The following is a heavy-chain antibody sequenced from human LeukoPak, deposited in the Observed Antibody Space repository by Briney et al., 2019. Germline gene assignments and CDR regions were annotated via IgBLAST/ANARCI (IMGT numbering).Heavy chain of an antibody. V-gene: IGHV3-66*01. D-gene: IGHD2-15*01. Sequence: GGSLRLSCAASGFTVNSRYMSWVRQAPGKGLEWDSIIHSGGSTYYADSVKGRFTISRDNSKNTLYLQMNSLRAEDTAVYYCARGFTDWVAFAFDYSGQGTLVTVSS. CDR3: ARGFTDWVAFAFDY. J-gene: IGHJ4*02. CDR1: GFTVNSRY. CDR2: IHSGGST.